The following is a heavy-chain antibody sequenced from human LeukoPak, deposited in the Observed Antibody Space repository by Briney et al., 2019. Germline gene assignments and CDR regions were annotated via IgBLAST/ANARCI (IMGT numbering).Heavy chain of an antibody. CDR1: GGSIRSYY. V-gene: IGHV4-59*08. J-gene: IGHJ5*02. D-gene: IGHD6-19*01. Sequence: PSETLSLTCTVSGGSIRSYYWSWIRQPPGKGLEWIGYMHHSGSTKHNPYLKSRVTISVDTSKSQFSLKLSSVTAADTAVYYCARHAAVEGSSGWSPLWWSDPWGQGTLVTVSS. CDR3: ARHAAVEGSSGWSPLWWSDP. CDR2: MHHSGST.